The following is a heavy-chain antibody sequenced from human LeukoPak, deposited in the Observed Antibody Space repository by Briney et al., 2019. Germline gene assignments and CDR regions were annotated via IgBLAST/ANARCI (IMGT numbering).Heavy chain of an antibody. Sequence: PSETLSLICTVSGGSISSSSYYWGWIRQPPGKGLEWIGSIYYSGSTYYNPSLRSRVTISVDTSKNQFSLKLSSVTAADTAVYYCARRYYYYYIDVWGKGTTVTVSS. J-gene: IGHJ6*03. CDR1: GGSISSSSYY. CDR3: ARRYYYYYIDV. CDR2: IYYSGST. V-gene: IGHV4-39*07.